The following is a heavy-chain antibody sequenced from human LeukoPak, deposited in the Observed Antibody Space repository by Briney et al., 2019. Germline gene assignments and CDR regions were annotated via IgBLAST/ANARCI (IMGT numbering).Heavy chain of an antibody. V-gene: IGHV3-74*01. CDR3: ARDNGDYVSADY. D-gene: IGHD4-17*01. CDR2: IKSDGRST. Sequence: GGSLRLSRAASGFTFSSYWMHWVRQAPGKGLVWLSRIKSDGRSTSYADSVKGRITISRDNAKSTLYLQMNGLRAEDTAVYYCARDNGDYVSADYWGQGTLVTVSS. CDR1: GFTFSSYW. J-gene: IGHJ4*02.